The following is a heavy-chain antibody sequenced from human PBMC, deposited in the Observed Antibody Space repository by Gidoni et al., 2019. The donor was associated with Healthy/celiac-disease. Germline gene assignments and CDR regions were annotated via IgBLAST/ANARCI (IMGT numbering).Heavy chain of an antibody. V-gene: IGHV4-34*01. Sequence: QVQLQQWGAGLLKPSETLSLTCAVYGGSFSGYYWSWIRQPPGKGLEWIGEINHSGSTNYNPSLKSRVTISVDTSKNQFSLKLSSVTAADTAVYYCARRAWDSSGYYNKRKNWFDPWGQGTLVTVSS. D-gene: IGHD3-22*01. CDR3: ARRAWDSSGYYNKRKNWFDP. CDR1: GGSFSGYY. J-gene: IGHJ5*02. CDR2: INHSGST.